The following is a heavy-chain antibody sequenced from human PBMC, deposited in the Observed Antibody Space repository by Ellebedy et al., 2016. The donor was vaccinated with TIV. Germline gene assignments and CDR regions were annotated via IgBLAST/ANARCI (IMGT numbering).Heavy chain of an antibody. J-gene: IGHJ5*02. D-gene: IGHD3-22*01. CDR3: GGNYYDSSGYYYPDWFDP. CDR1: GFTVSSNY. Sequence: PGGSLRLSCAASGFTVSSNYMSWVRQAPGKGLEWVSVIYSGGSTYYADSVKCRFTISRDNSKNTLYLQMNSLRAEDTAVYYCGGNYYDSSGYYYPDWFDPWGQGTLVTVSS. V-gene: IGHV3-66*01. CDR2: IYSGGST.